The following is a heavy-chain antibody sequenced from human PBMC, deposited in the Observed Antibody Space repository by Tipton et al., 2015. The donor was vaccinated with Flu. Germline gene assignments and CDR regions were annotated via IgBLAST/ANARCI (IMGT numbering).Heavy chain of an antibody. J-gene: IGHJ5*02. D-gene: IGHD2-2*01. CDR2: IYYSGST. CDR1: GGSISSSSYY. Sequence: LRLSCTVSGGSISSSSYYWGWIRQPPGKGLEWIGSIYYSGSTYYNPSLKSRVTISVDTSKNQFSLKLSSVTAADTAVYYCARSIPKGGRSGRYQLLEGWFDPWGQGTLVTVSS. V-gene: IGHV4-39*01. CDR3: ARSIPKGGRSGRYQLLEGWFDP.